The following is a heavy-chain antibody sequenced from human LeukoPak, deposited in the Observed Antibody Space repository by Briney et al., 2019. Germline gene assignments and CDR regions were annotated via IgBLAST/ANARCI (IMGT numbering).Heavy chain of an antibody. V-gene: IGHV3-33*01. J-gene: IGHJ3*02. CDR2: IWYDGSTK. CDR1: GFIFSSHG. CDR3: ARDLNAQSRAFDI. Sequence: SGRSLRLSCAASGFIFSSHGMHWVRQAPGKGLEWVAVIWYDGSTKYYADSVKGRFAISRDNSENMLWLQMNSLRAEDTAVYYCARDLNAQSRAFDIWGRGTMVTVSS. D-gene: IGHD1-1*01.